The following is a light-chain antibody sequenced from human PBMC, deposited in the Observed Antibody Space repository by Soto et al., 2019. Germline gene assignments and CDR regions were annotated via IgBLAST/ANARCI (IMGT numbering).Light chain of an antibody. V-gene: IGLV2-8*01. J-gene: IGLJ2*01. CDR1: RDDVGGYNY. Sequence: QSGLTQPPSASGSPGQAVTISCTGTRDDVGGYNYVSWYQQHPGKAPKLIIYEVNKRPSGVPARFSGSKSGSTASLTVSGLQAEDEAVYYCNSYVTSNVVVFGGGTQLTVL. CDR2: EVN. CDR3: NSYVTSNVVV.